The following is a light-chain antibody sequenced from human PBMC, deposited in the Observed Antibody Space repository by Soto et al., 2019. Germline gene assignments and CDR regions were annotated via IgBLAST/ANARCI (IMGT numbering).Light chain of an antibody. V-gene: IGKV1-5*03. CDR1: QTISSW. J-gene: IGKJ1*01. Sequence: IQMTQSSSSLSASLGDGVSITCRASQTISSWLAWYQQKPGKAPKLLIYKASTLKSGVPSRFSGSGSGTEYTFTVSGLQPDDFAAYFCELYNSYSEVVGQGTKVDIK. CDR2: KAS. CDR3: ELYNSYSEV.